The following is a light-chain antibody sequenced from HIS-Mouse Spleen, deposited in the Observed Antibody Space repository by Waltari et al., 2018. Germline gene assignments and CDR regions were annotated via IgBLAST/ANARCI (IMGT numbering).Light chain of an antibody. CDR2: DVS. J-gene: IGLJ1*01. V-gene: IGLV2-11*01. CDR1: SSDVGGYNY. Sequence: QSALTQPRSVSGSPGQSVTISCTGTSSDVGGYNYVSWYQQHPGKAPKLMIYDVSKRPSGVPDRVSGSKSGNTASLTISGLQAEDEADYYCCSYAGSYTFGVFGTGTKVTVL. CDR3: CSYAGSYTFGV.